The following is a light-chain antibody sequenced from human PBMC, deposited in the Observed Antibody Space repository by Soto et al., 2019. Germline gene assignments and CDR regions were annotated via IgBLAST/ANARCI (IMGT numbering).Light chain of an antibody. CDR3: CSYADSSSYV. J-gene: IGLJ1*01. CDR2: DVS. V-gene: IGLV2-14*01. CDR1: SSDVGGYNF. Sequence: QSALTQPASVSGSPGQSITISCTGTSSDVGGYNFVSWYQQHPGRAPKLMLYDVSNRPSGVSNRFSGSKSDNTASLTISGLQVEDEADYYCCSYADSSSYVFGTGTKLTVL.